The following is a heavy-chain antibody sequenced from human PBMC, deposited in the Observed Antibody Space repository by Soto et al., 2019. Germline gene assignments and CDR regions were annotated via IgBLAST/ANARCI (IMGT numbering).Heavy chain of an antibody. CDR2: IYPGDSDT. J-gene: IGHJ4*02. D-gene: IGHD2-2*03. V-gene: IGHV5-51*01. CDR1: GYSFTTFW. Sequence: GESLKISCKGSGYSFTTFWIGWVRQIPGKGLEWMAMIYPGDSDTKYGPSFQGQVTISADNSISTAYLQLNSLKALDTAMYYCAKRSGYGYWIFDYWGQGTLVTVSS. CDR3: AKRSGYGYWIFDY.